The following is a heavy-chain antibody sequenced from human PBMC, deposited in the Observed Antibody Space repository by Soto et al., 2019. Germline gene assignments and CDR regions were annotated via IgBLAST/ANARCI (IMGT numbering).Heavy chain of an antibody. CDR2: IYYSGSV. Sequence: QVQLRESGPGLVKPSETLSLTCTVSGGSITSGGSFWSWVRQHPGKGLEWIGHIYYSGSVYYNPSLKSRVAMSVDPSKNLFSLRVASVTAADTAVYYCAKTLPGGTIYYMVVWGDGTTITVAS. D-gene: IGHD1-26*01. V-gene: IGHV4-31*03. J-gene: IGHJ6*03. CDR3: AKTLPGGTIYYMVV. CDR1: GGSITSGGSF.